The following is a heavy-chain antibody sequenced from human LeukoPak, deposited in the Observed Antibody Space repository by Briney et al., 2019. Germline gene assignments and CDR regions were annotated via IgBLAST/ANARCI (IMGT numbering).Heavy chain of an antibody. D-gene: IGHD2-2*01. CDR2: ISGSGSYI. Sequence: GGSLRLSCAASGFTFSSYSMNWVRQAPGKGLGWVSSISGSGSYIYHADSMKGRFTISRDNARDSLYLQMSNLRAEDTAVYYCVSAGYCSSTSCYWDYWGQGTLVTVSS. J-gene: IGHJ4*02. CDR3: VSAGYCSSTSCYWDY. CDR1: GFTFSSYS. V-gene: IGHV3-21*01.